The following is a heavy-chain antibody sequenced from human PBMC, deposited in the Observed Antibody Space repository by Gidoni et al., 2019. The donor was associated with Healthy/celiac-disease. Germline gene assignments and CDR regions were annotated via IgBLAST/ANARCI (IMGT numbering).Heavy chain of an antibody. J-gene: IGHJ6*02. CDR1: GFTFDDYA. CDR3: AKDFCSSTRRTCHYYGMDV. CDR2: ISWNSGSI. V-gene: IGHV3-9*01. Sequence: EVQLVESGGGLVQPGRSLRLSCAASGFTFDDYAMHWVRQAPGKGLECVSGISWNSGSIGYADSVKGRFTISRDNAKNSLYLQMNSLRAEDTALYYCAKDFCSSTRRTCHYYGMDVWGQGTTVTVSS. D-gene: IGHD2-2*01.